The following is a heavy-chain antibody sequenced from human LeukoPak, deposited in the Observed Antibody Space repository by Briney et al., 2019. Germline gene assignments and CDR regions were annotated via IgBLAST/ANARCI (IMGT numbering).Heavy chain of an antibody. D-gene: IGHD3-16*01. CDR1: GGSFSGYY. CDR2: INHSGST. Sequence: SVTLSLTCAVYGGSFSGYYWSWIRQPPGKGLEWIGEINHSGSTNYNPSLKSRVTISVDTSKNQFSLKLSSVTAADTAVYYCASTSPNFGGPCYFDYWGQGTLVTVSS. V-gene: IGHV4-34*01. CDR3: ASTSPNFGGPCYFDY. J-gene: IGHJ4*02.